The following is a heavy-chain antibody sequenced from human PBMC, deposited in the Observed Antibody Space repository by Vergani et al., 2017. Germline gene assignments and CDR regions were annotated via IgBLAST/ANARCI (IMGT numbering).Heavy chain of an antibody. CDR2: ISSSSSTI. D-gene: IGHD2-2*01. V-gene: IGHV3-48*01. CDR1: GFTFSSYS. J-gene: IGHJ5*02. Sequence: EVQLVESGGGLVQPGGSLRLSCVTSGFTFSSYSMKWVRQAPGKGLEWVSYISSSSSTIYYADSVRGRFTISRDSGENSMYLQMNSLRVEGTAVYYCARGQPGYQALSSNWFDHWGQGTLVTVSS. CDR3: ARGQPGYQALSSNWFDH.